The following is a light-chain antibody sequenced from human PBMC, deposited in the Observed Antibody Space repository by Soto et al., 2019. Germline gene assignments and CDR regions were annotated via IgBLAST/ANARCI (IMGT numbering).Light chain of an antibody. J-gene: IGLJ1*01. V-gene: IGLV2-23*01. Sequence: QSALTQPASVSGSPGQSITISCTGTSGDVGSYNLVSWYQQLPGKAPKLMIFEDIKRPSGVSNRFSGSKSGNTASLTISELQAEDEADYYCCSYAGSFTYVFGTGTKVTVL. CDR3: CSYAGSFTYV. CDR1: SGDVGSYNL. CDR2: EDI.